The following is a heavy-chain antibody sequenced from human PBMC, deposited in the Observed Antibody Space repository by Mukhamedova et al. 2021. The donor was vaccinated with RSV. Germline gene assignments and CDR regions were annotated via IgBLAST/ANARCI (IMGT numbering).Heavy chain of an antibody. CDR3: ARKIGLAVVSPYFDY. CDR2: IFHSGST. J-gene: IGHJ4*02. V-gene: IGHV4-38-2*01. Sequence: GSIFHSGSTYYNPSLKSRVTMSVDTSKNQFSLRLSSVTAADTAVYYCARKIGLAVVSPYFDYWGQGSLVIFSS. D-gene: IGHD6-19*01.